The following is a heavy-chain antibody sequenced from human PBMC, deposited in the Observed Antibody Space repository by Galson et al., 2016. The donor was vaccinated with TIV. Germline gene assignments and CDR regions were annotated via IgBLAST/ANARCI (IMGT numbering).Heavy chain of an antibody. Sequence: SVKVSCKASGYTFTDSYIHWMRQAPGQGLEWMGWINPDSGDRDSAPKFEARVTLTRDKSISAAYMEVNRLTSEDTAVYYCASGYGVEVVSGASKGLFKLGGRGTLITVSS. J-gene: IGHJ2*01. CDR2: INPDSGDR. CDR1: GYTFTDSY. CDR3: ASGYGVEVVSGASKGLFKL. D-gene: IGHD5-18*01. V-gene: IGHV1-2*02.